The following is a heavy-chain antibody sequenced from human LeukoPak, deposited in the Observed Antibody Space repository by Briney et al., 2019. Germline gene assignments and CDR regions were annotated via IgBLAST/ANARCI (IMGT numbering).Heavy chain of an antibody. CDR1: GFTFGSQW. J-gene: IGHJ4*02. D-gene: IGHD5-18*01. V-gene: IGHV3-7*01. CDR3: AALDTAMAPLPD. Sequence: PGGSLRLSCAASGFTFGSQWMSWVRQAPGKGLEWVACIKKDGSERYYVDSVKGRFTISRDNAKDSLYLQMNSLRAEDTAVYYCAALDTAMAPLPDWGQGIRVTVSS. CDR2: IKKDGSER.